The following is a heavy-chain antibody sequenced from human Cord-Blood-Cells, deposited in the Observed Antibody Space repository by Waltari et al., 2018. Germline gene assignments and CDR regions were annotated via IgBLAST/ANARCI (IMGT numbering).Heavy chain of an antibody. CDR3: ARRRGSSSWYFDL. CDR2: TYYSGSS. D-gene: IGHD6-6*01. Sequence: QLQLPESGPGLVKPSETLSLTCSVSGCSISSCSYYTGWIRLPPGKGLEWSGSTYYSGSSYYNPSLKSRVTISVDTSKNQFSLKLSSVTAADTAVYCCARRRGSSSWYFDLWGRGTLVTVSS. V-gene: IGHV4-39*01. J-gene: IGHJ2*01. CDR1: GCSISSCSYY.